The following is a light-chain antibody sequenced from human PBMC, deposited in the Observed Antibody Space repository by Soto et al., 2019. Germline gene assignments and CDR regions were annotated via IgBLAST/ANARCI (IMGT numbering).Light chain of an antibody. CDR1: SSDIGSYNL. Sequence: QSALTQPASVSGSPGQSITISCAGTSSDIGSYNLVSWYQQHPGKAPKLMIYEGTKRPSGLSTRFSGSKSGNMASLTISGLQAEDEADYYCCSYAGSTTWVFGGGTKLTVL. CDR2: EGT. V-gene: IGLV2-23*01. CDR3: CSYAGSTTWV. J-gene: IGLJ3*02.